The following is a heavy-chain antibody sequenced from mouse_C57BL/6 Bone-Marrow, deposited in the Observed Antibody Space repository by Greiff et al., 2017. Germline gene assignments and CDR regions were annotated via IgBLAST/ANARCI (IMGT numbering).Heavy chain of an antibody. J-gene: IGHJ2*01. V-gene: IGHV2-2*01. D-gene: IGHD2-10*02. Sequence: QVQLQQSGPGLVQPSQSLSITCTVSGFSLTSYGVHWVRQSPGQGLEWLGVIWSGGSTAYTAAFISSLSISKDNSKSQVFVEMNSLQADDTAIYYCARNFPSAAYYFDYWGQGTTLTVSS. CDR1: GFSLTSYG. CDR3: ARNFPSAAYYFDY. CDR2: IWSGGST.